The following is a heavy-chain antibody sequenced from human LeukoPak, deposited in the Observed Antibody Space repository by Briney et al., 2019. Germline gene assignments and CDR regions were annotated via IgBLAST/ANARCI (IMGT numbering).Heavy chain of an antibody. CDR2: ISGSGGST. CDR3: AKSWDIVVVVAANFDY. Sequence: GGSLRLSCAASEFTFSSYAMSWVRQAPGKGLEWVSAISGSGGSTYYADSVKGRFTISRDNSKNTLYLRMNSLRAEDTAVYYCAKSWDIVVVVAANFDYWGQGTLVTVSS. D-gene: IGHD2-15*01. CDR1: EFTFSSYA. V-gene: IGHV3-23*01. J-gene: IGHJ4*02.